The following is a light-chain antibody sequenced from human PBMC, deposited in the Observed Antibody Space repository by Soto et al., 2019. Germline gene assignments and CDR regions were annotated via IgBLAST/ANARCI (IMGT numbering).Light chain of an antibody. V-gene: IGLV2-14*03. CDR3: SSYTSRITYV. CDR1: SSDVGGYNY. CDR2: DVS. J-gene: IGLJ1*01. Sequence: QSALTQPASVSGSPGQSITISCTGTSSDVGGYNYVSWYQQHPGKAPKLIIYDVSNRPSGVSDRFSGSKSGNTASLTISGLQAEDEADYYCSSYTSRITYVFGTGTKVTVL.